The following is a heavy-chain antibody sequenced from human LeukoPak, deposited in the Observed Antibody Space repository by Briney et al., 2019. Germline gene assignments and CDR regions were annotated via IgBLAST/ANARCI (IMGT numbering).Heavy chain of an antibody. CDR3: ARDGHRRYHYDSSGREDAFDI. D-gene: IGHD3-22*01. J-gene: IGHJ3*02. V-gene: IGHV1-24*01. CDR2: FHPEDGET. CDR1: GYTPTELS. Sequence: APVKVSCKVSGYTPTELSMHWVRQAPGKGLEWMGGFHPEDGETIYAQNFQGRVTMTRDTSTSTAYMELRSLRSDDTAVYYCARDGHRRYHYDSSGREDAFDIWGQGTMVTVSS.